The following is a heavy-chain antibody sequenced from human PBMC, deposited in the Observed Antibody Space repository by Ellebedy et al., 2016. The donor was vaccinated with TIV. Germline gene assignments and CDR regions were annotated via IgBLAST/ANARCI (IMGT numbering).Heavy chain of an antibody. V-gene: IGHV3-23*01. CDR1: GFTFSFYA. CDR2: ISGSGGST. CDR3: AKEWEGIKFDY. Sequence: GESLKISXAASGFTFSFYAMSWVRQAPGKGLEWVSAISGSGGSTYYADSVKGRFTISRDNSKNTLYLQMNSLRAEDTAVYYCAKEWEGIKFDYWGQGTLVTVSS. J-gene: IGHJ4*02. D-gene: IGHD1-26*01.